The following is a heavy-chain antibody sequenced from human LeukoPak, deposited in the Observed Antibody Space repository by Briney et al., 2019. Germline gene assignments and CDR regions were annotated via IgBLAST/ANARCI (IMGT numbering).Heavy chain of an antibody. CDR1: GYTFTGYY. J-gene: IGHJ3*02. D-gene: IGHD3-10*02. CDR3: AKTYYYVSSDAFDI. Sequence: GASVKVSCKASGYTFTGYYMNWVRQAPGQGLEWMGWINPNSGRTNYAQNFQGRVTITRDPSISTAYMELSGLTSNDTAVYYCAKTYYYVSSDAFDIWSQGTMVTVSS. CDR2: INPNSGRT. V-gene: IGHV1-2*02.